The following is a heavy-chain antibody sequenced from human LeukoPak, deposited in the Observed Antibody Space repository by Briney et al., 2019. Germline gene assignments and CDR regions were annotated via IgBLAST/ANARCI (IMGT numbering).Heavy chain of an antibody. J-gene: IGHJ4*02. V-gene: IGHV4-34*01. Sequence: SKTLSLTCAVYGGSFSGYYWSWIRQPPGKGLEWIGEINHSGSTNYNPSLKSRVTISVDTSKNQFSLKLSSVTAADTAVYYCARGYDFWSTNYYFDYWGQGTLVTVSS. CDR3: ARGYDFWSTNYYFDY. D-gene: IGHD3/OR15-3a*01. CDR1: GGSFSGYY. CDR2: INHSGST.